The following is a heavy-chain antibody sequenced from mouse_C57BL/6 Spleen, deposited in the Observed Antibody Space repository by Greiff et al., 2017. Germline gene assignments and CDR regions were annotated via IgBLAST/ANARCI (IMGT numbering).Heavy chain of an antibody. D-gene: IGHD1-1*01. CDR3: ARDIYYYGSSYLRFDY. J-gene: IGHJ2*01. V-gene: IGHV5-16*01. CDR2: INYDGSST. Sequence: EVQVVESEGGLVQPGSSMKLSCTASGFTFSDYYMAWVRQVPEKGLEWVANINYDGSSTYYLDSLKSRFIISRDNAKNILYLQMSSLKSEDTATYYCARDIYYYGSSYLRFDYWGQGTTLTVSS. CDR1: GFTFSDYY.